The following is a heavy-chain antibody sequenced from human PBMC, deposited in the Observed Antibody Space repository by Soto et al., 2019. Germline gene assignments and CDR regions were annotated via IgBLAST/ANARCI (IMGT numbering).Heavy chain of an antibody. D-gene: IGHD6-6*01. J-gene: IGHJ6*02. V-gene: IGHV4-59*01. CDR1: GGSISSYY. CDR2: IYYSGST. Sequence: SETLSLSCTVSGGSISSYYWSWIRQPPGKGLEWIGYIYYSGSTNYNPSLKSRVTISVDTAKNQFSLKLSSVTAADTAGYYCARAKPEYSSSPLLYYYYYYGMDVWGQGTTVTVS. CDR3: ARAKPEYSSSPLLYYYYYYGMDV.